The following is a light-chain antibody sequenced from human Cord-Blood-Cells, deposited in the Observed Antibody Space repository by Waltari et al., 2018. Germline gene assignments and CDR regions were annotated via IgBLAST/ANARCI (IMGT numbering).Light chain of an antibody. CDR2: GAS. CDR3: QQYNNRPLT. V-gene: IGKV3-15*01. Sequence: EIVMTQSPATLSVSPGERATLSCGASQSVSSNLAWYQQKPGQAPRLRIYGASTRATGIPARFSGIGSGTEFTLTISSLQSEDFAVYYCQQYNNRPLTFGGGTKVEIK. J-gene: IGKJ4*01. CDR1: QSVSSN.